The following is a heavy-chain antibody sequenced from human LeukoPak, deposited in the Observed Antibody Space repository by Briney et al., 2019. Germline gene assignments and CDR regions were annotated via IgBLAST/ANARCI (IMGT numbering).Heavy chain of an antibody. Sequence: PSETLSLTCTVSGGSISSDYWSWIRQPPGKGLEWIGEINHSGSTNYNPSLKSRVTISVDTSKNQFSLKLSSVTAADTAVYYCARGYTWIHFDYWGQGTLVTVSS. J-gene: IGHJ4*02. V-gene: IGHV4-34*01. CDR3: ARGYTWIHFDY. CDR1: GGSISSDY. D-gene: IGHD5-18*01. CDR2: INHSGST.